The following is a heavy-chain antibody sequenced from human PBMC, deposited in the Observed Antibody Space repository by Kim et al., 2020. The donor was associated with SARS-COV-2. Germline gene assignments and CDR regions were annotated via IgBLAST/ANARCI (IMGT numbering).Heavy chain of an antibody. CDR2: INPNSGGT. J-gene: IGHJ4*02. CDR3: AREGDDFWSGFYW. D-gene: IGHD3-3*01. Sequence: ASVKVSCKASGYSFTAYYMHWVRQAPGQGLEWMGWINPNSGGTNYAQNFQGRVTMTRDTSISTAYMELSRLRSDDSAVYYCAREGDDFWSGFYWWGQGTLVTVSS. CDR1: GYSFTAYY. V-gene: IGHV1-2*02.